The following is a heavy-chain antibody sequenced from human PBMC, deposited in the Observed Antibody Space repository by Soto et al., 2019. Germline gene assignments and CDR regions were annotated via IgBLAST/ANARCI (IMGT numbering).Heavy chain of an antibody. CDR3: ARVVGLHPHTWFDP. CDR2: IDDKGTTI. Sequence: QLQVVESGGGLVKPGGSLRLSCEVSGFSVVASMSWIRQAPGKGLEWVAYIDDKGTTIFYADSVRGRFTISRDSAQNSLFLEMDSLRVDDTAIYYCARVVGLHPHTWFDPWGQGTLVTVSS. J-gene: IGHJ5*02. V-gene: IGHV3-11*01. CDR1: GFSVVAS.